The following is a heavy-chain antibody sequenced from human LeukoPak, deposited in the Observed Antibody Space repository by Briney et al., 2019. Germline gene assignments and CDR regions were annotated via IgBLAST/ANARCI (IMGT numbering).Heavy chain of an antibody. V-gene: IGHV1-24*01. CDR1: GGTFSSYA. CDR3: ATASRAGVSPFDY. CDR2: FDPEDGET. D-gene: IGHD3-10*01. J-gene: IGHJ4*02. Sequence: ASVKVSCTASGGTFSSYAISWVRQAPGQGLEWMGGFDPEDGETIYAQKFQGRVTMTEDTSTDTAYMELSSLRSEDTAVYYCATASRAGVSPFDYWGQGTLVTVSS.